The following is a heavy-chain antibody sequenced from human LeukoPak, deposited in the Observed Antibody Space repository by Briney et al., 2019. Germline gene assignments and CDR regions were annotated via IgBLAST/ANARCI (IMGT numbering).Heavy chain of an antibody. V-gene: IGHV3-74*01. Sequence: GGSLRLSCAASGFTFSSYWMHWVRRAPGKGLVWVSRINSDGSSTGYADSVKGRFSISRDNAKNTLYMQINSLRAEDTAVYYCARQGPNDAFDIRGQGTMVTASS. CDR2: INSDGSST. J-gene: IGHJ3*02. CDR1: GFTFSSYW. CDR3: ARQGPNDAFDI.